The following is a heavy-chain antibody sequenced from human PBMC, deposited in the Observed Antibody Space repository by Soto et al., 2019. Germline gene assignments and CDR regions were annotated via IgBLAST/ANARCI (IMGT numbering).Heavy chain of an antibody. V-gene: IGHV4-30-2*01. CDR3: AGGIAARPLGY. Sequence: QLQLQESGSGLVKPSQTLSLTCAVSGGSISSGGYSWSWIRQPPGKGLEWIGYIYQSGSTYYNPSLEGRVTISVDRSKNQFSLKLSSVTAADTAVYYCAGGIAARPLGYWGQGTLVTVSS. D-gene: IGHD6-6*01. CDR2: IYQSGST. J-gene: IGHJ4*02. CDR1: GGSISSGGYS.